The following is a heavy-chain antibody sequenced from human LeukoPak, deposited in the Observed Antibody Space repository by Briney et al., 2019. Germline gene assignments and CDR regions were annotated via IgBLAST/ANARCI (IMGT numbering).Heavy chain of an antibody. V-gene: IGHV1-24*01. Sequence: ASVKVSCKVSGYTLTELSMHWVRQAPGKGLEWMGGFDPEDGETIYAQKFQGRVTMTEDTSTDTAYMELSSLRSEDTAVYYCAIILILYEDPGAFDIWGQGTMVTVSS. J-gene: IGHJ3*02. CDR1: GYTLTELS. D-gene: IGHD3/OR15-3a*01. CDR2: FDPEDGET. CDR3: AIILILYEDPGAFDI.